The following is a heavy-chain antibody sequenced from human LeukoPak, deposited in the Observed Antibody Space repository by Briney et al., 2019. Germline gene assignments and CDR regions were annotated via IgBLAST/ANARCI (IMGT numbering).Heavy chain of an antibody. Sequence: SETLSLTCTVSGGSISSSSYYWGWIRQPPGKGLEWIGSIYYSGSTYYNPSLKSRVTISVDTSKNQFSLKLSSVTAADTAVYYCARDCSSTSCYMTGWFDPWGQGTLVTVSS. J-gene: IGHJ5*02. CDR3: ARDCSSTSCYMTGWFDP. D-gene: IGHD2-2*02. CDR2: IYYSGST. V-gene: IGHV4-39*07. CDR1: GGSISSSSYY.